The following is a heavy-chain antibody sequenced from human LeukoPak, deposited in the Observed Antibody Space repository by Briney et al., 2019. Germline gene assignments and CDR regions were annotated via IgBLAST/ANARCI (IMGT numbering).Heavy chain of an antibody. J-gene: IGHJ3*02. V-gene: IGHV1-2*04. Sequence: ASVKVSCKASGYTFTGYYMHWVRQAPGQELEWMGWINPNSGGTNYAQKFQGWVTMTRDTSISTAYMELSRLRSDDTAVYYCARAVRAQFYYDSSGYYAFDIWGQGTMVTVSS. CDR1: GYTFTGYY. D-gene: IGHD3-22*01. CDR2: INPNSGGT. CDR3: ARAVRAQFYYDSSGYYAFDI.